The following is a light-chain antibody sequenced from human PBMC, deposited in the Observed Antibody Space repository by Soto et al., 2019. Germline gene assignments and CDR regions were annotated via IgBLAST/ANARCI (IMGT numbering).Light chain of an antibody. J-gene: IGLJ1*01. CDR3: SSFAGSNNWL. CDR1: SSDVGGYNY. CDR2: EVD. V-gene: IGLV2-8*01. Sequence: QSALTQPPAASGSPGQSVTISCTGTSSDVGGYNYVSWYQHHPGKAPKLIIFEVDKRPSGVPDRFSGSKSDDTASLTVSGLQPDDEADYYCSSFAGSNNWLFGTGTKLTVL.